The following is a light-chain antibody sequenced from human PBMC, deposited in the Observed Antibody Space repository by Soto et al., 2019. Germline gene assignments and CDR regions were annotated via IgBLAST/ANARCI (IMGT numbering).Light chain of an antibody. CDR2: GAS. Sequence: EIGVTQCPGTLSVSPGESVTLSCRASESVSGHLAWYQQKPGQAHRLIISGASTRATGVPARFSGRGSGTEFTLTISSLKSEDYAVYYCHQYHYWWTFGQGTKVDIK. CDR3: HQYHYWWT. CDR1: ESVSGH. J-gene: IGKJ1*01. V-gene: IGKV3-15*01.